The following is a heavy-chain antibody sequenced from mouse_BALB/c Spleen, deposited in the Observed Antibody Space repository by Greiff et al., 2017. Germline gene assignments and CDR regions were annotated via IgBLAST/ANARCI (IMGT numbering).Heavy chain of an antibody. CDR3: ARFSDYDDYYAMDY. J-gene: IGHJ4*01. CDR1: GYSITSDYA. V-gene: IGHV3-2*02. Sequence: VQLQQSGPGLVKPSQSLSLTCTVTGYSITSDYAWNWIRQFPGNKLEWMGYISYSGSTSYNPSLKSRISITRDTSKNQFFLQLNSVTTEDTATYYCARFSDYDDYYAMDYWGQGTSVTVSS. D-gene: IGHD2-4*01. CDR2: ISYSGST.